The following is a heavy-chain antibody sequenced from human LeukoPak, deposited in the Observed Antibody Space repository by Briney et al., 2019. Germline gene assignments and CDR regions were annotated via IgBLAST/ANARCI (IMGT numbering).Heavy chain of an antibody. V-gene: IGHV3-20*04. Sequence: GGSLRLSCAASGFTFDDYGMSWVRQAPGKGLEWVSGINWNGGSTGYADSVKGRFTISRDNAKNSLYLQMNSLRAEDTAVYYCARVVLTAAPHYYYYYMDVWGKGTTVTVSS. CDR3: ARVVLTAAPHYYYYYMDV. D-gene: IGHD6-13*01. CDR2: INWNGGST. CDR1: GFTFDDYG. J-gene: IGHJ6*03.